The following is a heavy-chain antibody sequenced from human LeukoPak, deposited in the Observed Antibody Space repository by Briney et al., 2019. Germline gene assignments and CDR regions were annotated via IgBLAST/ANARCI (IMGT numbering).Heavy chain of an antibody. Sequence: GGSLRLSCAASGFTFSSYSMNWVRQAPGKGLEWVSSISSSSSYIYYADSVKGRFTISRDNSKNTMYLQMNSLRAEDTAVYYCAKRIQSAMAMGYWGQGTLVTVSS. CDR1: GFTFSSYS. V-gene: IGHV3-21*04. D-gene: IGHD5-18*01. CDR2: ISSSSSYI. J-gene: IGHJ4*02. CDR3: AKRIQSAMAMGY.